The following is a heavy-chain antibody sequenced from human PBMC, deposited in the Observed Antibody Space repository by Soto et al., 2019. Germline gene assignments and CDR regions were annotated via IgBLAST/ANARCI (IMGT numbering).Heavy chain of an antibody. D-gene: IGHD3-3*01. CDR3: ARIAARNDFWSGWDAFDI. CDR1: GGSISSSNW. V-gene: IGHV4-4*02. Sequence: PSETLSLTCAVSGGSISSSNWWSWVRQPPGKGLEWIGEIYHSGSTNYNPSLKSRVTISVDKSKNQFSLKLSSVTAADTAVYYCARIAARNDFWSGWDAFDIWGQGTMVTVSS. J-gene: IGHJ3*02. CDR2: IYHSGST.